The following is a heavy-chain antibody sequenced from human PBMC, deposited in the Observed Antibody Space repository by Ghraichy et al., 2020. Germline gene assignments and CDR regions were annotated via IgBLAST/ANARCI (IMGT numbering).Heavy chain of an antibody. D-gene: IGHD3/OR15-3a*01. CDR2: IYWDEDE. J-gene: IGHJ4*02. CDR3: AGLQGHNYLDL. CDR1: GFSLSTRGMG. Sequence: SGPTLVKPTQTLTLTCTFSGFSLSTRGMGVGWIRQPPRKALEWLAFIYWDEDEQYSPSLRSRLTISKDISRNQVVLTLANLDPVDSATYYCAGLQGHNYLDLWGQGTLVTVSS. V-gene: IGHV2-5*02.